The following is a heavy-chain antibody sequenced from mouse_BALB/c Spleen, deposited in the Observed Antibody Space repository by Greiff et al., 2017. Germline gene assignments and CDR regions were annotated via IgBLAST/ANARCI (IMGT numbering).Heavy chain of an antibody. V-gene: IGHV1-7*01. D-gene: IGHD2-1*01. Sequence: QVQLKESGAELAKPGASVKMSCKASGYTFTSYWMHWVKQRPGQGLEWIGYINPSTGYTEYNQKFKDKATLTADKSSSTAYMQLSSLTSEDSAVYYCARSKGNGNYIDYWGQGTTLTVSS. CDR3: ARSKGNGNYIDY. CDR2: INPSTGYT. J-gene: IGHJ2*01. CDR1: GYTFTSYW.